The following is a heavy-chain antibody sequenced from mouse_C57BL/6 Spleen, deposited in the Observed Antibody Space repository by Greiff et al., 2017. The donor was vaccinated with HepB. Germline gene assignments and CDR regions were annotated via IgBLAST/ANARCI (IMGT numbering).Heavy chain of an antibody. V-gene: IGHV1-64*01. Sequence: QVQLKQPGAELVKPGASVKLSCKASGYTFTSYWMHWVKQRPGQGLEWIGMIHPNSGSTNYNEKFKSKATLTVDKSSSTAYMQLSSLTSEDSAVYYCARDYGKPSYYAMDYWGQGTSVTVSS. CDR2: IHPNSGST. CDR3: ARDYGKPSYYAMDY. CDR1: GYTFTSYW. J-gene: IGHJ4*01. D-gene: IGHD2-1*01.